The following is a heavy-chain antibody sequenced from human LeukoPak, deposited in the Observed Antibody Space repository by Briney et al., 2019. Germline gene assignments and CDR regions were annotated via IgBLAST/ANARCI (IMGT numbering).Heavy chain of an antibody. Sequence: SVKVSCKASGGTFGSYAISWVRQAPGQGLEWIGGIIPIFGTANYAQTFQGRLTITTDASTSTAYMALSSLRSEDTSVYYCARTYYYDSSGYYEYDYWGQGTLVTVSS. CDR1: GGTFGSYA. V-gene: IGHV1-69*05. J-gene: IGHJ4*02. CDR3: ARTYYYDSSGYYEYDY. D-gene: IGHD3-22*01. CDR2: IIPIFGTA.